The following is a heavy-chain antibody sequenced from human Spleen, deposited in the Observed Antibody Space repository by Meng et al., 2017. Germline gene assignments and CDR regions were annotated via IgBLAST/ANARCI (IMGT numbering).Heavy chain of an antibody. CDR1: GGSISNYY. CDR2: IYYSGST. Sequence: QVRRHVPVPGLVKPLETLSLTCTVSGGSISNYYCSWIRQPPGKGLEWIGYIYYSGSTNYNPSLKSRVTISVDTSKNQFSLKLSSVTAADTAVYYCARAVVVPAAMLGWFDPWGQGTLVTVSS. D-gene: IGHD2-2*01. CDR3: ARAVVVPAAMLGWFDP. V-gene: IGHV4-59*01. J-gene: IGHJ5*02.